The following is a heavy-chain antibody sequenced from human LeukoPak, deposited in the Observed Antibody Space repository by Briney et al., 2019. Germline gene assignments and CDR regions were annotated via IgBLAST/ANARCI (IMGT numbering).Heavy chain of an antibody. CDR3: AKDSRGWYSGFDY. CDR2: IKQDGSEK. Sequence: GGSLRLSCAASGFTFSSYWMSWVRQAPGKGLEWVANIKQDGSEKYYVDSVKGRFTISRDNAKNSLYLQMNSLRAEDTALYYCAKDSRGWYSGFDYWGQGTLVTVSS. D-gene: IGHD6-19*01. J-gene: IGHJ4*02. V-gene: IGHV3-7*03. CDR1: GFTFSSYW.